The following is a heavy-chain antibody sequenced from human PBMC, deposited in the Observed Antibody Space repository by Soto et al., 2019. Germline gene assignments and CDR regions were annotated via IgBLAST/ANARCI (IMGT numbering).Heavy chain of an antibody. Sequence: EVQLVESGGVVVQPGGSLRLSCAASGFTFDDYTMHWVRQAPGKGLEWVALISWDGGSTYYAASVKGRFTISRDNSKTSLYLQMNSLRTEDTALYYWAKEMWAYYTPDYYDGMDVWGQGTTVTVSS. CDR1: GFTFDDYT. V-gene: IGHV3-43*01. J-gene: IGHJ6*02. CDR3: AKEMWAYYTPDYYDGMDV. CDR2: ISWDGGST. D-gene: IGHD1-26*01.